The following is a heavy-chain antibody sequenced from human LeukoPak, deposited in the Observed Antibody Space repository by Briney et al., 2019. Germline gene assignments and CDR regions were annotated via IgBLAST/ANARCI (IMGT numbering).Heavy chain of an antibody. Sequence: SETLSLTCTVSGGSISSYYWSWIRQPPGKGLEWIGYIYYSGSTNYNPSLKSRVTISVDTSKNQFSLKLSSVTAAGTAVYYCARVADVAALSLYFDYWGQGTLVTVSS. CDR3: ARVADVAALSLYFDY. CDR1: GGSISSYY. V-gene: IGHV4-59*01. J-gene: IGHJ4*02. CDR2: IYYSGST. D-gene: IGHD6-6*01.